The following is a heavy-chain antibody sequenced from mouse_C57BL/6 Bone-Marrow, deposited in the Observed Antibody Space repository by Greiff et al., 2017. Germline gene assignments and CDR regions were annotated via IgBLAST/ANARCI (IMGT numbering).Heavy chain of an antibody. J-gene: IGHJ1*03. D-gene: IGHD1-1*01. CDR2: IDPENGDT. V-gene: IGHV14-4*01. CDR3: TTCCYYGSSYPQLGYFDV. CDR1: GFNIKDDY. Sequence: EVKLMESGAELVRPGASVKLSCTASGFNIKDDYMHWVKQRPEQGLEWIGWIDPENGDTEYASKFQGKATITADTSSNTAYLQLSSLTSEDTAVYYCTTCCYYGSSYPQLGYFDVWGTGTTVTVSS.